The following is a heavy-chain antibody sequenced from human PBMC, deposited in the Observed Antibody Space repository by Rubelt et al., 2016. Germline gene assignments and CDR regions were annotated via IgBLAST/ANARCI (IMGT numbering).Heavy chain of an antibody. V-gene: IGHV1-18*01. CDR1: GYTFTSYG. CDR3: ARDLWFGELLTHNWFDP. Sequence: QVQLVQSGAEVKKPGASVKVSCKASGYTFTSYGISWVRQAPGQGLEWMGWISAYNGNTNYAQKLQARVTMTTDTSTSTADMELRGLRSDDTAVYYCARDLWFGELLTHNWFDPWGQGTLVTVSS. D-gene: IGHD3-10*01. J-gene: IGHJ5*02. CDR2: ISAYNGNT.